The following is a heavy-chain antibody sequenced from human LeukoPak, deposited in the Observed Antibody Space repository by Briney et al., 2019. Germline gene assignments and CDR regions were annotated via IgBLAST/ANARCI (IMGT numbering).Heavy chain of an antibody. CDR2: IKSDGSDP. CDR1: GFTFSNYW. Sequence: GGSLRLSCAASGFTFSNYWMHWVRQGPGKGLVWVSRIKSDGSDPSYADSVKGRFTISRDNAKSTLYLQMNSLRAEDTAVYYRAKDRDPMPSRGMDVWGQGTTVAVSS. D-gene: IGHD2-2*01. V-gene: IGHV3-74*01. CDR3: AKDRDPMPSRGMDV. J-gene: IGHJ6*02.